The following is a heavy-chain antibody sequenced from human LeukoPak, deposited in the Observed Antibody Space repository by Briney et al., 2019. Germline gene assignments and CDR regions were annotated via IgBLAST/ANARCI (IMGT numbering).Heavy chain of an antibody. V-gene: IGHV1-69*05. CDR3: ARDKGIKGAFDI. CDR2: IIPIFGTA. Sequence: SVKVSCKASGGTFSSYAISWVRQAPGQGLEWMGGIIPIFGTANYAQKFQGRVTITTDESTSTAYMELSSLRSEDTAVYYCARDKGIKGAFDIWGQGTMVTVSS. J-gene: IGHJ3*02. CDR1: GGTFSSYA. D-gene: IGHD1-14*01.